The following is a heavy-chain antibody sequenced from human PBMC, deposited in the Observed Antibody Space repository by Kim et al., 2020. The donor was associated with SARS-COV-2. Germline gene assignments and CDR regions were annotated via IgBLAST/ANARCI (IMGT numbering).Heavy chain of an antibody. D-gene: IGHD6-19*01. J-gene: IGHJ4*02. Sequence: YADFVKGRYNITRDNAGNSLFLQMNSLRDEDKAVYYCARAPEGGWYFDSWGQGTLVTVSS. V-gene: IGHV3-48*02. CDR3: ARAPEGGWYFDS.